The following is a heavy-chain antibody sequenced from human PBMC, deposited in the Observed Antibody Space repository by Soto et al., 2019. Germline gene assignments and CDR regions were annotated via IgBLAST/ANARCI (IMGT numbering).Heavy chain of an antibody. Sequence: GGSLRLSCAASGFTFSSYAMSWVRQAPGKGLEWVSAISGSGGSTYYADSVKGRFTISRDNSKNTLYLQMNSLRAEDTAVYYCAKDVLAGPAASAPPDYWGQGTLVTVSS. CDR2: ISGSGGST. CDR1: GFTFSSYA. CDR3: AKDVLAGPAASAPPDY. J-gene: IGHJ4*02. V-gene: IGHV3-23*01. D-gene: IGHD6-13*01.